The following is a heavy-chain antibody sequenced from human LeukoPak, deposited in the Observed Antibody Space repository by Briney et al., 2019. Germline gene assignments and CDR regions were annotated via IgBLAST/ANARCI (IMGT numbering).Heavy chain of an antibody. Sequence: ASVKVSCKASGYIFTGYYIHWVRQAPGQGLEWMGWSNPNSGATNYAQKFQGRVTMTTDTSISAAYMDLSGLRFDDTALYYCAKGTRRIWSDFDYWGQGTLVTVSS. CDR2: SNPNSGAT. CDR1: GYIFTGYY. J-gene: IGHJ4*02. V-gene: IGHV1-2*02. D-gene: IGHD2-15*01. CDR3: AKGTRRIWSDFDY.